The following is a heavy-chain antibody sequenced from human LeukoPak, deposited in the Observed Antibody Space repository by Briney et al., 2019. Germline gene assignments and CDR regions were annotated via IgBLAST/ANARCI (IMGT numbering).Heavy chain of an antibody. CDR1: GYTFTSYD. V-gene: IGHV1-8*01. J-gene: IGHJ3*02. CDR2: MNPNSGNT. D-gene: IGHD2-2*02. Sequence: ASVKVSCKASGYTFTSYDINWVRQATGQGLEWMGWMNPNSGNTGYAQKFQGRVTMTRNTSISTAYMELSSLRSEDTAVYYCARCSRSSTDCYSAFDIWGQGTMVTVSS. CDR3: ARCSRSSTDCYSAFDI.